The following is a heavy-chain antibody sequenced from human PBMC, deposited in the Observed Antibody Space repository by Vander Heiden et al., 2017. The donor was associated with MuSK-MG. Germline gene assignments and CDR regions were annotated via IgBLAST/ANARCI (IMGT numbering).Heavy chain of an antibody. Sequence: EVQLVESGGGLVQPGGSLRLSCAASAFTFCTYSMHWVRQAPGKGLEWVSYSSSSSSTIYYADSVKGRFTISRDNAKNSLYLQMNSLRAEDTAVYYCARVDCSGGSCYLAIYYYGMDVWGQGTTVTVAS. J-gene: IGHJ6*02. D-gene: IGHD2-15*01. CDR2: SSSSSSTI. CDR3: ARVDCSGGSCYLAIYYYGMDV. V-gene: IGHV3-48*04. CDR1: AFTFCTYS.